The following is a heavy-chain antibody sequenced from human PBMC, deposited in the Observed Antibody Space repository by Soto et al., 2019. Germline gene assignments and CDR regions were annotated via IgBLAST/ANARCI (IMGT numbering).Heavy chain of an antibody. V-gene: IGHV3-23*01. D-gene: IGHD2-15*01. CDR3: AKGID. CDR1: GFTFRSYA. J-gene: IGHJ4*02. CDR2: IADSRDRT. Sequence: EVQLLESGGGLVQPGGSLRLSCAASGFTFRSYAMSWVRQAPGKGLEWVSVIADSRDRTYYADSVKGRFIISRDNSKNTLYLQMHNLRAEDTATYYCAKGIDWGQGTRVTVSS.